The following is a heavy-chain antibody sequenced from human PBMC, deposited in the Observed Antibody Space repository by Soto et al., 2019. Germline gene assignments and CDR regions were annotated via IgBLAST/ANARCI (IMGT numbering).Heavy chain of an antibody. V-gene: IGHV4-39*07. CDR2: IYYSGST. J-gene: IGHJ2*01. D-gene: IGHD1-26*01. CDR1: GGSISSSSYY. Sequence: PSETLSLTCTVSGGSISSSSYYWGWIRQPPGKGLEWIGSIYYSGSTYYNPSLKSRVTISVDTSKNQFSLKLSSVTAADTAVYYCAIEGGSGSPEWYFNVCGRGTLVLVSS. CDR3: AIEGGSGSPEWYFNV.